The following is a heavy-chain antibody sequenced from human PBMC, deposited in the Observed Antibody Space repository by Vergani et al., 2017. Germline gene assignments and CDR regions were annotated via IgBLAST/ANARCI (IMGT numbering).Heavy chain of an antibody. V-gene: IGHV3-66*02. CDR3: ASSQAPISWVN. CDR2: IYSGGST. J-gene: IGHJ4*02. CDR1: GFTVSSNY. D-gene: IGHD5-12*01. Sequence: EVQLVESGGGLVQPGGSLRLSCAASGFTVSSNYMSWVRQAPGKGLEGVSVIYSGGSTYYADSVKGRFTISRDNSKNTLYLQMNSLRAEDTAVYYCASSQAPISWVNWGQGTLVTVSS.